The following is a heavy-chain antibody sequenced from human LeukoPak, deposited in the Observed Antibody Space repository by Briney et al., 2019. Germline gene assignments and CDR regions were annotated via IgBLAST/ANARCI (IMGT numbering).Heavy chain of an antibody. Sequence: GGSLRLSCAASGFTFSSYWMSWVRQAPGKGLEWVSYISSSGSTIYYADSVKGRFTISRDNAKNSLYLQMNSLRAEDTAVYYCARVSSSWEGVPFDYWGQGTLVTVSS. J-gene: IGHJ4*02. D-gene: IGHD6-13*01. V-gene: IGHV3-48*04. CDR2: ISSSGSTI. CDR1: GFTFSSYW. CDR3: ARVSSSWEGVPFDY.